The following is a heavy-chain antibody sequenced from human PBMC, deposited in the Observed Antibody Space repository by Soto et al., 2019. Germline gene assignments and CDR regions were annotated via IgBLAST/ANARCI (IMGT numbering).Heavy chain of an antibody. J-gene: IGHJ6*02. CDR2: IYHSGST. CDR3: ARSGGVYYDFWSGYLQDYYYGMDV. D-gene: IGHD3-3*01. V-gene: IGHV4-30-2*01. Sequence: SETLSLTCAVSGGSISSGGYSWSWIRQPPGKGLEWIGYIYHSGSTYYNPSLKSRVTISVDRSKNLFSLKLSSVTAADTAVYYCARSGGVYYDFWSGYLQDYYYGMDVWGQGTTVTVSS. CDR1: GGSISSGGYS.